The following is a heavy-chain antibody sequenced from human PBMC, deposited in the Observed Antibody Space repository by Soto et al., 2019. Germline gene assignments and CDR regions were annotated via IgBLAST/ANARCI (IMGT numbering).Heavy chain of an antibody. D-gene: IGHD2-21*01. Sequence: QVQLQESGPGLVKPSQTLSLTCTVSGGSISSGGYYWSWIRQHPGKGLEWIGYSYYSGSTYYNPSLKSRVTIPVETSKHQFSLKLSSLTAADTAVYYCAASCVGCGGFNYYGMDVWGQGTTVTVSS. J-gene: IGHJ6*02. V-gene: IGHV4-31*03. CDR1: GGSISSGGYY. CDR3: AASCVGCGGFNYYGMDV. CDR2: SYYSGST.